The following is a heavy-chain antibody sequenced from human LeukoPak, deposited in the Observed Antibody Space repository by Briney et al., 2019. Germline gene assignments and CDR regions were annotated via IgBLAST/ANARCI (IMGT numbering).Heavy chain of an antibody. J-gene: IGHJ3*01. D-gene: IGHD3-10*01. CDR3: AREGSGRTAYNDGLDV. CDR2: IRSGGST. Sequence: GGSLRLSCAASGFTVSSSYMTWVRQAPGKGLEWVSVIRSGGSTVYADSVKGRFAISRDNSKNTLYLQLNSLRAEDTAVYYCAREGSGRTAYNDGLDVWGQGTMVTVSS. V-gene: IGHV3-53*01. CDR1: GFTVSSSY.